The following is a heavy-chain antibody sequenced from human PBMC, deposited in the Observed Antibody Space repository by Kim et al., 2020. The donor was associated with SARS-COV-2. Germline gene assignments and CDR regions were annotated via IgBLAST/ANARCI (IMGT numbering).Heavy chain of an antibody. CDR3: VRDRMGGAFDV. CDR1: GFTFSAYD. V-gene: IGHV3-48*02. J-gene: IGHJ3*01. CDR2: ITKSSTTI. D-gene: IGHD3-16*01. Sequence: LSLTCATSGFTFSAYDMNWVRQAPGKGLEWLSFITKSSTTIYYADSVKGRFTISRDNVKNSLYLQMNSLRDEDTALYYCVRDRMGGAFDVWGQGTMVTVSS.